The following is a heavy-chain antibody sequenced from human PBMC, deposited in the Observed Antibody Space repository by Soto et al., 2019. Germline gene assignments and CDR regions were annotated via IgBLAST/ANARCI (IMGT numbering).Heavy chain of an antibody. CDR2: IWYDGSNK. D-gene: IGHD2-2*02. J-gene: IGHJ6*02. V-gene: IGHV3-33*01. CDR3: ARDDIVVVPAAIKDYYYGMDV. CDR1: GFTFSSYG. Sequence: GGSLRLSCAASGFTFSSYGMHWVRQAPGKGLEWVAVIWYDGSNKYYADSVKGRFTISRDNSKNTLYLQMNSLRAEDTAVYYCARDDIVVVPAAIKDYYYGMDVWGQGTTVTSP.